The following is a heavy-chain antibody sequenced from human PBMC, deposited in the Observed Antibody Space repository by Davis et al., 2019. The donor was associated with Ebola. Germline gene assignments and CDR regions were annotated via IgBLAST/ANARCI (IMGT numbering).Heavy chain of an antibody. CDR2: IYYSGST. V-gene: IGHV4-59*01. CDR1: GGSISSYY. J-gene: IGHJ4*02. D-gene: IGHD6-19*01. Sequence: MPSETLSLTCTVSGGSISSYYWSWIRQPPGKGLEWIGYIYYSGSTNYNPSLKSRVTISVDTSKNQFSLKLSSVTAADTAVYYCARDSGWYEEYFDYWGQGTLVTVSS. CDR3: ARDSGWYEEYFDY.